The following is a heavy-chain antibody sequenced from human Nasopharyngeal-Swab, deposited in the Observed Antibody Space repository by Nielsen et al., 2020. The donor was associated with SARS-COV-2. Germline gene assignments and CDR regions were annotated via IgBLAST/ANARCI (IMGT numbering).Heavy chain of an antibody. CDR2: IDTRGTHS. CDR1: GFTFSDHY. Sequence: LSLTCAASGFTFSDHYMSWTRQAPGKGLEWVSYIDTRGTHSNYADSAKGRFTISRDNAKNSLYLEMNSLRVEDTAVYYCGRGHYGLDVWGQGTTVIVSS. V-gene: IGHV3-11*06. CDR3: GRGHYGLDV. J-gene: IGHJ6*02.